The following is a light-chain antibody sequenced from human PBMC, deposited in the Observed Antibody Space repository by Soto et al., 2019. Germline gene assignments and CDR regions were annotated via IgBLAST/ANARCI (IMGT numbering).Light chain of an antibody. CDR3: TSNTSSDTYV. Sequence: QSVLTQPASVSGSPGQSITISCTGTSSYVGGYNYVSWYQQRPGKVPRLMIYDVSNRPSGVSNRFSGSKSGNTASLTISGLQAEDEADYYCTSNTSSDTYVFGTGTKSPS. CDR2: DVS. V-gene: IGLV2-14*01. CDR1: SSYVGGYNY. J-gene: IGLJ1*01.